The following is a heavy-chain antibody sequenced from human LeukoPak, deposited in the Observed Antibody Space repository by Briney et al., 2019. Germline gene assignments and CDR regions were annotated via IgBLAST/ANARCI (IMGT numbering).Heavy chain of an antibody. V-gene: IGHV3-20*04. CDR2: INWNGGST. CDR1: GFTFDDYG. J-gene: IGHJ4*02. D-gene: IGHD6-19*01. CDR3: ATERQWLSYYFDY. Sequence: GGSLRLSCAASGFTFDDYGMSWVRQAPGKGLEWVSGINWNGGSTVYADSVKGRFTISRDNAKNFLYLQMNSLRAEDTALYYCATERQWLSYYFDYWGQGTLVTVSS.